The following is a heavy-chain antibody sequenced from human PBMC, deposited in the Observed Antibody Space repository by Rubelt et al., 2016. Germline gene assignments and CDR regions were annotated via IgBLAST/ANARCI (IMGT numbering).Heavy chain of an antibody. CDR1: GFTLSDYG. V-gene: IGHV3-33*01. CDR3: YREGDYPDH. Sequence: GGGVVQPGRSLRLSCAASGFTLSDYGMHWVRQAPGKGLEWLAIIWNDGRSKYRADSVKGRFTISRDNAKYSLYLQMNSLRDEDTGVYYCYREGDYPDHWGQGTLVTVSS. D-gene: IGHD4-17*01. J-gene: IGHJ5*02. CDR2: IWNDGRSK.